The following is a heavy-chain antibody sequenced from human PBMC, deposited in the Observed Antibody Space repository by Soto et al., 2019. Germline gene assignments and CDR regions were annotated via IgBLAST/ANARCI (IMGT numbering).Heavy chain of an antibody. Sequence: QVQLVQSGAEVKKPGASVKVSCKASGYTFASYYMHWVRQAPGQGLEWMAIINPSGGTTSYAQKFQGRVTMTRDTSTSTVYMELSSLRSEDTAVYYCARDRAPYNSPYRDAFDIWGQGTMVTVSS. CDR2: INPSGGTT. J-gene: IGHJ3*02. D-gene: IGHD3-22*01. V-gene: IGHV1-46*01. CDR1: GYTFASYY. CDR3: ARDRAPYNSPYRDAFDI.